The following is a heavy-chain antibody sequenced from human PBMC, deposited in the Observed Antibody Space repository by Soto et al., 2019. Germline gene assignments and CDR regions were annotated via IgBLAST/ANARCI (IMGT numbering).Heavy chain of an antibody. J-gene: IGHJ6*02. V-gene: IGHV4-59*01. CDR2: IYSSGST. D-gene: IGHD2-2*01. CDR3: AREGCSSSSCYPPYYDDGMDV. Sequence: QVQLQESGPGLVKPSETLSLTCTVSGGSISSYYWSWIRQPPGKGLDWIGYIYSSGSTNYNPSLKCRVSMSVRSSKNQVSLELSSVTAADTAVYYCAREGCSSSSCYPPYYDDGMDVWGQGTTVTVSS. CDR1: GGSISSYY.